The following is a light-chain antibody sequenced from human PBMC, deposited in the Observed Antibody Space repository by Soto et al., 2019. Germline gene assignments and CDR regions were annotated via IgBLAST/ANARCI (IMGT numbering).Light chain of an antibody. J-gene: IGKJ2*01. CDR2: ETS. Sequence: EIVLTQSPATLSLSAGERVTLSCRSSQSVDTMVAWYQQQVGRTPRLLIYETSSRATGVPARFSGSGSGTDFTLTISRIEPADFAIYFCQVRSDWPPFKYTFGQGTKLEVK. V-gene: IGKV3-11*01. CDR3: QVRSDWPPFKYT. CDR1: QSVDTM.